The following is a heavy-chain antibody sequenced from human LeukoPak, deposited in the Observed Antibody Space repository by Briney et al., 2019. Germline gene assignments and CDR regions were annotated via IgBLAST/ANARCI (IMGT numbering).Heavy chain of an antibody. CDR1: GYTFTRYD. J-gene: IGHJ4*02. CDR2: INTKSGMT. V-gene: IGHV1-8*03. Sequence: GASVKVSCKASGYTFTRYDINWVRQATGQGLEWMGWINTKSGMTGHAQKFQGRITITKDTSISTVYMELSSLSSEDTAVYFCARVDGSVDSWGQGALVTVSS. D-gene: IGHD3-22*01. CDR3: ARVDGSVDS.